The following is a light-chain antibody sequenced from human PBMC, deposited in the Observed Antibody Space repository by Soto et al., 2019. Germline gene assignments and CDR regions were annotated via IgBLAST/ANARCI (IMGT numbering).Light chain of an antibody. CDR2: GAS. V-gene: IGKV3-20*01. Sequence: EIVLTQSPGTLSLSPGERATLSCRASQSVSSSYLAWYQQKPGQAPRLLIYGASSRATGIPDRFSGSGSGTDFTLTISRLEPEDFAVYYCQQYGRSPRTFGQGGKVDIK. J-gene: IGKJ1*01. CDR1: QSVSSSY. CDR3: QQYGRSPRT.